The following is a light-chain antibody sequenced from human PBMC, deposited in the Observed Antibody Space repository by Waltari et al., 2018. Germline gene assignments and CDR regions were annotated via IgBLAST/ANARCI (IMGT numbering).Light chain of an antibody. J-gene: IGLJ2*01. Sequence: SYELTQPPSVTVSPGQTARINCSGDALPKQYAYWYQQKPGQAPVLVIYKDSERPSGIPERFSGSISGTTVTLTISGVQAENEAASYCQSNTVFGGRTNLAVL. CDR3: QSNTV. CDR2: KDS. V-gene: IGLV3-25*03. CDR1: ALPKQY.